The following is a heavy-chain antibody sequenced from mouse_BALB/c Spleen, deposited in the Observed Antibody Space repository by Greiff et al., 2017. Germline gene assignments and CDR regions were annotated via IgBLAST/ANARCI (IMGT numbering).Heavy chain of an antibody. J-gene: IGHJ4*01. CDR1: GFTFSSYA. CDR2: ISSGGGNT. V-gene: IGHV5-9-4*01. Sequence: EVQLVESGGGLVKPGGSLKLSCAASGFTFSSYAMSWVRQSPEKRLEWVAEISSGGGNTYYPDSVKGRFTISRDNAKNNLYLQMSSLRSEDTALYYCARDGTHYYAMDYWGQGTSVTVSA. CDR3: ARDGTHYYAMDY. D-gene: IGHD1-1*02.